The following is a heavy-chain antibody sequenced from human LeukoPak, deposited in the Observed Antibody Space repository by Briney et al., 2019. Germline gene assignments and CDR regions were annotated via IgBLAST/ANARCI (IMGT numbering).Heavy chain of an antibody. CDR2: IYPGESIYASENT. J-gene: IGHJ3*02. V-gene: IGHV4-4*07. CDR3: ARVMADSSGLDAFDI. Sequence: SETLSLTCSVSGVSISAYYWSWIRQPAGKGLEWIGRIYPGESIYASENTNYNPSLKSRVSMSGDTSKNQVSLKLRSVTAADTAVYYCARVMADSSGLDAFDIWGQGTMVTVSS. CDR1: GVSISAYY. D-gene: IGHD3-22*01.